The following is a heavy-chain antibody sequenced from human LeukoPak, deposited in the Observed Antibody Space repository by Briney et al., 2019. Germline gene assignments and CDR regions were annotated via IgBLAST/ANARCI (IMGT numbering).Heavy chain of an antibody. CDR2: IYSGSTT. Sequence: PGGSLRLSCAASGFTVSSNYMSWVRQAPGKGLEWVSVIYSGSTTLYVDSVQGRFTISRDNSKNTLYLQTNSLRAEDTAMYYCARAVTAAFDIWGQGTMVTVSS. J-gene: IGHJ3*02. CDR3: ARAVTAAFDI. D-gene: IGHD2-21*02. V-gene: IGHV3-53*01. CDR1: GFTVSSNY.